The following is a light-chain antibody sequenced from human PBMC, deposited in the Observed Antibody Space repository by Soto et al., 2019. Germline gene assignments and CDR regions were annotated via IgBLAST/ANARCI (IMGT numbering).Light chain of an antibody. V-gene: IGKV1-5*01. CDR2: GAS. CDR1: QNINNW. CDR3: QRYDGY. J-gene: IGKJ2*01. Sequence: DTQMTQSPSTLSASVGDTVTSTCRARQNINNWLAWYQQKPEKVPKLLIYGASTLEDGVPSRFSGSRSVTEFTLTINSLQPDDFATYYCQRYDGYFGQGTKLEIK.